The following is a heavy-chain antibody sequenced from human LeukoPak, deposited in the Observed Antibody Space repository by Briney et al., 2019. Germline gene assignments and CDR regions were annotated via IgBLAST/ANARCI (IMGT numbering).Heavy chain of an antibody. V-gene: IGHV1-69*04. CDR2: IIPILGIA. CDR1: GGTFSSYA. Sequence: SVKVSCKASGGTFSSYAISWVRQTPGQGLEWMGRIIPILGIANYAQKFQGRVTITADKSTSTAYMELSSLRSEDTAVYYCARDQGILGVFDYWGQGTLVTVSS. D-gene: IGHD3-10*01. J-gene: IGHJ4*02. CDR3: ARDQGILGVFDY.